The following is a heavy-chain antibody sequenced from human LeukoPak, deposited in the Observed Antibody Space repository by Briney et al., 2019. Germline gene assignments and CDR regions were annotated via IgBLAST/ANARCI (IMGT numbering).Heavy chain of an antibody. CDR2: IYPGDSDT. D-gene: IGHD3-3*01. CDR1: GYSFTSYW. V-gene: IGHV5-51*01. CDR3: ARLSVVDFWSGYYKVGTDPFNY. Sequence: GESLKISCKGSGYSFTSYWIGWVRQMPGKGVEWMGIIYPGDSDTRYSPSFQGQVTISADKSISTAYLQWSSLKASDTAMYYCARLSVVDFWSGYYKVGTDPFNYWGQGTLVTVSS. J-gene: IGHJ4*02.